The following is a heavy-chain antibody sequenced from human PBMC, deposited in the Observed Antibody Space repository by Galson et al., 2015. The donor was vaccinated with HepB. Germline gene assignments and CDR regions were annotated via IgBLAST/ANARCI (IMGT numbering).Heavy chain of an antibody. CDR3: AREVLETDRPLNWFDP. V-gene: IGHV1-69*13. Sequence: SVKVSCKASGGTFTSYGISWVRQAPGQGLGWMGGIIPIFGTANYAQKFQGRVTITADESTSTAYIELSSLRSEDTAVYYCAREVLETDRPLNWFDPWGQGTLVTVSS. D-gene: IGHD5-24*01. J-gene: IGHJ5*02. CDR1: GGTFTSYG. CDR2: IIPIFGTA.